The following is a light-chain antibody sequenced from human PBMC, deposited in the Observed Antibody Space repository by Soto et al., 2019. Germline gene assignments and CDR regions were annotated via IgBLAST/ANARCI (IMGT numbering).Light chain of an antibody. CDR2: ATS. J-gene: IGKJ3*01. CDR3: QQYQT. CDR1: QSVGSSY. Sequence: ELVLTQSPGTLSLSPGERATLSCRASQSVGSSYLAWYQQKPGQAPRLLIYATSSRATGIPDRFSGSGSGTDFTLTISRLEPEDFAVYYCQQYQTFGPGTKVDIK. V-gene: IGKV3-20*01.